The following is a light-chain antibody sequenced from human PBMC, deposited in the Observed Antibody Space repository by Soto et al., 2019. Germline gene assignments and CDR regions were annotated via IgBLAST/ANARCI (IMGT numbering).Light chain of an antibody. CDR1: SSDVGGYNY. CDR2: EVS. J-gene: IGLJ2*01. V-gene: IGLV2-14*01. Sequence: QSALTQPASVSGSPGQSITISCTGTSSDVGGYNYVSWYQQYPGKAPKLVIYEVSNRPSGVSNRFSGSKSGNTASLTVSGLQAEDEADYYCSSYTSSSTVLFGGGTKLTVL. CDR3: SSYTSSSTVL.